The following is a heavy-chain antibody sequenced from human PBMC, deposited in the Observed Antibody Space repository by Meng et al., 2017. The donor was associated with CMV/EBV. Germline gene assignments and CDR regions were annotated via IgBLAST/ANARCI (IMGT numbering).Heavy chain of an antibody. CDR1: GFTFSSYA. V-gene: IGHV3-30-3*01. Sequence: VEGVESGRCVVQPGSALRLSCAASGFTFSSYAMHWVRQAPGKGLEWVAVISYDGSNQYYADSVKGRFTIYRDNSKNTLYLQMNSLRAEDTAVYYCAREDACYWGQGTLVTVSS. CDR2: ISYDGSNQ. J-gene: IGHJ4*02. CDR3: AREDACY.